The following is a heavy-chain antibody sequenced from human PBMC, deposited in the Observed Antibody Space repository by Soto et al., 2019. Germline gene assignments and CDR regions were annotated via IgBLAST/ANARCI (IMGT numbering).Heavy chain of an antibody. CDR1: GGSITTTNW. J-gene: IGHJ5*02. V-gene: IGHV4-4*02. CDR2: IYHSGRT. Sequence: SETLSLTCAVSGGSITTTNWWNWVRRPPGKGLEWIGEIYHSGRTNFNPSLKSRVTISIDQSKNQVSLKLSSVTAADTAVYYCARRAVAGTSWFDPWGQGTQVTVSS. D-gene: IGHD6-19*01. CDR3: ARRAVAGTSWFDP.